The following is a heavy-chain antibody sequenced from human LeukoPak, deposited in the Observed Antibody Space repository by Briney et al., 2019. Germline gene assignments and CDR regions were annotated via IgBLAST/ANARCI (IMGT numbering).Heavy chain of an antibody. Sequence: GTSVKVSCKASGFTFTKSAVQWVRQARGQRLECIGWIVVGSGNTDYAQKFQGRVTMTRDTSTSTAYMELSSLRSEDTAVYYCARIEGSASTMGDWGQGTLVTVSS. J-gene: IGHJ4*02. CDR1: GFTFTKSA. CDR3: ARIEGSASTMGD. D-gene: IGHD5/OR15-5a*01. V-gene: IGHV1-58*01. CDR2: IVVGSGNT.